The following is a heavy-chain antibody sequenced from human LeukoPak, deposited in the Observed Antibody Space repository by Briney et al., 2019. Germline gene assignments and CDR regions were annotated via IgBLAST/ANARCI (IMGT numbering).Heavy chain of an antibody. J-gene: IGHJ4*02. V-gene: IGHV4-61*02. CDR3: ARDQTYSGSGIYTYFDY. Sequence: PSQTLSLTCTVSGGSISSGGYYWSWIRQPAGKGLEYLGRIYSTGSTNYNPSLRSRVTISVDTSKNHFSLKLSSVTAADTAVYYCARDQTYSGSGIYTYFDYWGQGTLVTVSS. D-gene: IGHD3-10*01. CDR1: GGSISSGGYY. CDR2: IYSTGST.